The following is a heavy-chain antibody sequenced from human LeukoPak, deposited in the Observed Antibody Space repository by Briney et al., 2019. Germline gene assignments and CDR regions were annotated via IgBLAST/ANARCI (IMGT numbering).Heavy chain of an antibody. CDR2: ISSSSSTI. D-gene: IGHD3-22*01. CDR1: GFTFSSYS. V-gene: IGHV3-48*02. CDR3: ARDLEFSFLRDSSGYYPGY. Sequence: GGSLRLSCVASGFTFSSYSMNWVRQAPGKGLEWVSYISSSSSTIYYADSVKGRFTISRDNAKNSLYLQMNSLRDEDTAVYYCARDLEFSFLRDSSGYYPGYWGQGTLVTVSS. J-gene: IGHJ4*02.